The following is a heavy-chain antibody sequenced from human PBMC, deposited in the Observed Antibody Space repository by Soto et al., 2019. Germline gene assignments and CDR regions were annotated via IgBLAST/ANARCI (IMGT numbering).Heavy chain of an antibody. V-gene: IGHV1-69*13. CDR2: IIPIFGTA. CDR3: ARARESLTGYTYNWFHP. J-gene: IGHJ5*02. D-gene: IGHD3-9*01. CDR1: GGTFSSYA. Sequence: SVKVSCKASGGTFSSYAISWVRQAPGQGLEWMGGIIPIFGTANYAQKFQGRVTITADESTSTAYMELSSLRSEDTAVYYCARARESLTGYTYNWFHPWGQGTLVTVSS.